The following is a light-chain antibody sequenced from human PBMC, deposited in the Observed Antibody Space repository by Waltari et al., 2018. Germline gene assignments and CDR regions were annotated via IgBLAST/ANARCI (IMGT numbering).Light chain of an antibody. J-gene: IGKJ1*01. CDR3: QYYNSAPRM. CDR2: TAP. Sequence: VVLTQSPGTLSLSPGESATLSCSASEKITNSYIAWYQHKPGQAPRLLIYTAPYRATGVPDRFSGSGSGTDFVLTISRLEPEDFAVYYCQYYNSAPRMFGQGTKVDIK. V-gene: IGKV3-20*01. CDR1: EKITNSY.